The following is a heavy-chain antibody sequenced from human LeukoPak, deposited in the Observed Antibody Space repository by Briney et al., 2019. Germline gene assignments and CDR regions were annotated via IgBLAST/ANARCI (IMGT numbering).Heavy chain of an antibody. V-gene: IGHV5-10-1*01. J-gene: IGHJ3*02. Sequence: GESLKISCKGSGYSFTSYWISWVRQMPGKGLEWMGRIDPSDSYTNYSPSFQGHVTISADKSISTAYLQWSSLKASDTAMYYCARQARVDYGDYLSAFDIWGQGTMVTVSS. CDR3: ARQARVDYGDYLSAFDI. CDR2: IDPSDSYT. CDR1: GYSFTSYW. D-gene: IGHD4-17*01.